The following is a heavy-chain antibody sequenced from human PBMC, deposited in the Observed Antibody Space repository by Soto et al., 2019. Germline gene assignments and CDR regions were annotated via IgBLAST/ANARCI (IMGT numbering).Heavy chain of an antibody. CDR1: GYRFSTYG. D-gene: IGHD6-6*01. CDR3: ARERYVASRHSHFDS. CDR2: TSTNNGDR. J-gene: IGHJ4*02. V-gene: IGHV1-18*04. Sequence: RASVKVSCKASGYRFSTYGINWVRQAPGQGLEWLGWTSTNNGDRNYAQKFRGRVTFTTDTSTSTAYMELRSLISDDTAVYFCARERYVASRHSHFDSWGQGTQVTVSS.